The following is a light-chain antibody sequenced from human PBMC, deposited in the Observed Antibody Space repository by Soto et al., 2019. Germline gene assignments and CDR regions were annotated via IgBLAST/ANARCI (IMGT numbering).Light chain of an antibody. CDR1: QSVSSN. Sequence: EIVMTQSPATLSVSPGERATLYCRASQSVSSNLAWYQQKPGQAPRLLIYGASTRATGIPARFSGSGSGTEFTLTISSLQSEDFAVYYCQQYNNWPAGFGQGTKLEIK. V-gene: IGKV3-15*01. J-gene: IGKJ2*03. CDR2: GAS. CDR3: QQYNNWPAG.